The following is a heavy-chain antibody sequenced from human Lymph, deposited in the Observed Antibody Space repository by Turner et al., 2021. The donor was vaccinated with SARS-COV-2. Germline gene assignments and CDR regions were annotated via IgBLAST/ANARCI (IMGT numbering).Heavy chain of an antibody. CDR3: ARGRLDSFGGGYYSWFDP. D-gene: IGHD1-26*01. V-gene: IGHV1-69*04. Sequence: HVQLVQSGAEVRKPGSSVKVCCKPSGGTFSSYAINWVRQAAGQGLGWMGRFIPILGIANYAQKFQGRVTITADKSTSTAYMELSSLRSEDTAVYYCARGRLDSFGGGYYSWFDPWGQGTLVTVSS. J-gene: IGHJ5*02. CDR2: FIPILGIA. CDR1: GGTFSSYA.